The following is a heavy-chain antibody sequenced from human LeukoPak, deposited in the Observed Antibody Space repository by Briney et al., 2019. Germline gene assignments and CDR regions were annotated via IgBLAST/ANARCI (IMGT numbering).Heavy chain of an antibody. CDR2: INTGNGDT. J-gene: IGHJ4*02. Sequence: ASVQVSCQASGYTLTNYVIHWVRQAPGQRPEWTGWINTGNGDTKYSHHFQGRVTITRDTSASTDYMEMSSLTSEDTALYYCARDDCGDTCYPGGYWGQGTLVTVSS. D-gene: IGHD2-21*01. CDR1: GYTLTNYV. CDR3: ARDDCGDTCYPGGY. V-gene: IGHV1-3*04.